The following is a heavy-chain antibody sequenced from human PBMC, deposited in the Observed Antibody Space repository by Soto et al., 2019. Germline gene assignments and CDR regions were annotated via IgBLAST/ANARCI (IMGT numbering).Heavy chain of an antibody. J-gene: IGHJ3*02. CDR2: IWNDASNK. V-gene: IGHV3-33*06. Sequence: QVQLVESGGGVVQPGRSLRLSCAASGCTFSTYGMHLVRQAPGKGLEWVALIWNDASNKYYADSVKGRFTISRDSSKNTLYLEMNSLRAEDTALYYCAKDWENDFAIWGHGTMVTVSS. CDR3: AKDWENDFAI. CDR1: GCTFSTYG. D-gene: IGHD1-26*01.